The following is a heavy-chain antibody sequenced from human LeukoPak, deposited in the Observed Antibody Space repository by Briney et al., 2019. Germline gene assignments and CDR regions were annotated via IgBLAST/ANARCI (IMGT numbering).Heavy chain of an antibody. CDR1: GFTFSSYG. D-gene: IGHD6-19*01. V-gene: IGHV3-30*18. CDR2: ISYDGSNK. CDR3: AKEPGSGWYYFDY. Sequence: GRSLRLSCAASGFTFSSYGMHWVRQAPGKALEWVAVISYDGSNKYYADSVKGRFTISRDNSKNTLYLQMNSLRAEDTAVYYCAKEPGSGWYYFDYWGQGTLVTVSS. J-gene: IGHJ4*02.